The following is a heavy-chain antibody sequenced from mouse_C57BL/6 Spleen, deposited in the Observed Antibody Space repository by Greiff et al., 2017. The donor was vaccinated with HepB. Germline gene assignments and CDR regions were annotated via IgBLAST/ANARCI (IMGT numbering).Heavy chain of an antibody. J-gene: IGHJ4*01. Sequence: EVQLQLSGPELVKPGASVKIPCKASGYTFTDYNMDWVKQSHGKSLEWIGDINPNNGGTNYNQKFKGKATLTVDKSSSTAYMELRSLTSEDTAVYYCARSYFPMDYWGQGTSVTVSS. D-gene: IGHD1-1*01. CDR3: ARSYFPMDY. V-gene: IGHV1-18*01. CDR2: INPNNGGT. CDR1: GYTFTDYN.